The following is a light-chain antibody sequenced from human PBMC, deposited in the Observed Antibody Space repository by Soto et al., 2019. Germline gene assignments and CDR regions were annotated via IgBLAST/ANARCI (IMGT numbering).Light chain of an antibody. J-gene: IGKJ5*01. Sequence: IVMTQPPATLSVSPGERATLSCRASQRVSSNLAWYQQKPGQAPRLRIYGASTRATGIPARFSGSGSGTEFTLTISSLQSEDFAVYYYQQYNNWPRSITFGHGTRLEIK. CDR3: QQYNNWPRSIT. CDR2: GAS. CDR1: QRVSSN. V-gene: IGKV3-15*01.